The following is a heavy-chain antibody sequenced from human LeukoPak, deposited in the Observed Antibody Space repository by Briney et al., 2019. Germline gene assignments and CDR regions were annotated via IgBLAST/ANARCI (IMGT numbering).Heavy chain of an antibody. CDR1: GGSFSGYY. V-gene: IGHV4-34*01. Sequence: PSETLSLTCAVYGGSFSGYYWSWIRQPPGKGLEWIGEINHSGSTNYNPSLKSRVTISVDTSKNQFSLKLSSVTAADTAVYYCARDRGSSWNPDYWGQGTLVTVSS. CDR3: ARDRGSSWNPDY. J-gene: IGHJ4*02. CDR2: INHSGST. D-gene: IGHD6-13*01.